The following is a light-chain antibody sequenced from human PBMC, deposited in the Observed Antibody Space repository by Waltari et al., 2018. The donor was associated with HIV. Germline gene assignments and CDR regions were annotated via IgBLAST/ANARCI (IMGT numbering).Light chain of an antibody. J-gene: IGLJ2*01. CDR2: EVS. V-gene: IGLV2-14*01. CDR1: SSDVGGYNY. Sequence: QSALTQPASVSGSPGQSITISCTGTSSDVGGYNYVSWYQQHPGKAPKLMIYEVSNRPSGVLNRFSGSKSGNTASLTISGLQAEDEADYYSSSYTSSSVVFGGGTKLTVL. CDR3: SSYTSSSVV.